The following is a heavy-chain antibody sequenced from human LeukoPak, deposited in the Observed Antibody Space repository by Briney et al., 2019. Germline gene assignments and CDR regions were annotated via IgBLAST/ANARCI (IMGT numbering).Heavy chain of an antibody. V-gene: IGHV4-61*02. J-gene: IGHJ2*01. CDR3: ARNAFSSSWYYLVGPWYFDL. Sequence: SETLSLTCTVSGGSLSSGSYYWSWIRQPAGKGLEWIGRIYTSGSTNYNPSLKSRVTISVDTSKNQFSLKLSSVTAADTAVYYCARNAFSSSWYYLVGPWYFDLWGRGTLVTVSS. CDR1: GGSLSSGSYY. CDR2: IYTSGST. D-gene: IGHD6-13*01.